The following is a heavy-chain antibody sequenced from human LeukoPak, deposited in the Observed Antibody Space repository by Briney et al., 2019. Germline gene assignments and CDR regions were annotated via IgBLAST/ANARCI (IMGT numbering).Heavy chain of an antibody. CDR1: GGSISSYY. V-gene: IGHV4-59*01. Sequence: SETLSLTCTVSGGSISSYYWSWIRQPPGRGLEWIGYIYYSGSTNYNPSLKSRVTISVDTSKNQFSLKLSSVTAADTAVYYCAREGTPQLRRSNWFDPWGQGTLVTVSS. CDR2: IYYSGST. D-gene: IGHD6-6*01. J-gene: IGHJ5*02. CDR3: AREGTPQLRRSNWFDP.